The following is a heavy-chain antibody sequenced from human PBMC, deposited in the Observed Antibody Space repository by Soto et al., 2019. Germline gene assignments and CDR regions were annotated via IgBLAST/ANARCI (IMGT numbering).Heavy chain of an antibody. V-gene: IGHV1-18*04. CDR2: VSGYNGNT. D-gene: IGHD6-19*01. CDR3: ARDEGSHGFDS. J-gene: IGHJ4*02. CDR1: GYTFTNYG. Sequence: ASVKVSCKASGYTFTNYGISWARQAPGQGPEWMGWVSGYNGNTNYAQNLRGRLIMTTDTSTSTAYMELRTLRFDDTAVYYCARDEGSHGFDSWGQGTLVTVSS.